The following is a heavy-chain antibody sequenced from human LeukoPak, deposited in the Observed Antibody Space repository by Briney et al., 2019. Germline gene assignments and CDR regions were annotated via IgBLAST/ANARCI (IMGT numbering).Heavy chain of an antibody. Sequence: GGSLRLSCAASGFTFDDYAMHWVRQAPGKGLEWVSGISWNSGSIGYADSVKGRFTISRDNAKNSLYLQMNSLRAEDTALYYCAKSMVRGVTILDYWGQGTLVTVSS. CDR2: ISWNSGSI. CDR3: AKSMVRGVTILDY. CDR1: GFTFDDYA. V-gene: IGHV3-9*01. J-gene: IGHJ4*02. D-gene: IGHD3-10*01.